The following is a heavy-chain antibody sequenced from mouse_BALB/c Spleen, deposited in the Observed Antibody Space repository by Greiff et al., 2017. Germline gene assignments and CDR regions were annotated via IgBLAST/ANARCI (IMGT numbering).Heavy chain of an antibody. J-gene: IGHJ4*01. V-gene: IGHV1-15*01. D-gene: IGHD2-1*01. CDR2: IDPETGGT. CDR1: GYTFTDYE. CDR3: TSYGNYGGFFYYAMDY. Sequence: QVQLQQSGAELVRPGASVTLSCKASGYTFTDYEMHWVKQTPVHGLEWIGAIDPETGGTAYNQKFKGKATLPADKSSSTAYMELRSLTSEDSAVYYCTSYGNYGGFFYYAMDYWGQGTSVTVSS.